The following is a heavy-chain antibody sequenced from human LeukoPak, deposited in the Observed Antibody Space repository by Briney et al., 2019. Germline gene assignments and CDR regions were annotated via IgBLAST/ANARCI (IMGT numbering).Heavy chain of an antibody. CDR3: ASEGIDGSLFDY. V-gene: IGHV3-53*04. CDR2: IYSGGST. Sequence: GGSLRLSCAPSGFTVSSNYMSWVRQAPGRGLGWVSVIYSGGSTYYADSVKGRFTISRHNSKNTLYLQMNSLRAEATAVDYCASEGIDGSLFDYWGQGTLVTVSS. CDR1: GFTVSSNY. D-gene: IGHD5-24*01. J-gene: IGHJ4*02.